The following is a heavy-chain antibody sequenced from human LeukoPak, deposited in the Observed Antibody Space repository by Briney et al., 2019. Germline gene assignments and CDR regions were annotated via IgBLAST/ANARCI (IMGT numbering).Heavy chain of an antibody. D-gene: IGHD2/OR15-2a*01. J-gene: IGHJ2*01. Sequence: SETLSLTCTVSGGSISSSSYYWGWIRQPPGKGLEWIGYIYYSGSTHYNPSLKSRVTISVDTSKNQFSLKLSSVTAADTAVYYCARRNSQYWYFDLWGRGTLVTVSS. V-gene: IGHV4-31*03. CDR3: ARRNSQYWYFDL. CDR2: IYYSGST. CDR1: GGSISSSSYY.